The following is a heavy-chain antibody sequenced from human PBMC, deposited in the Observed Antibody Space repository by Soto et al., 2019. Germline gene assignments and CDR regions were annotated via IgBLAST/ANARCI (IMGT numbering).Heavy chain of an antibody. Sequence: QVQLVESGGGVVQPGRSLRLSCAASGFTFSSYAMHWVRQAPGKGLEWVAVISYDGSNKYYADSVKGRFTISRDNSKNTLYLQMTSLGAEDTAVYYCARDLIAVAGPFDYWGQGTLVTVSS. V-gene: IGHV3-30-3*01. D-gene: IGHD6-19*01. CDR1: GFTFSSYA. CDR3: ARDLIAVAGPFDY. J-gene: IGHJ4*02. CDR2: ISYDGSNK.